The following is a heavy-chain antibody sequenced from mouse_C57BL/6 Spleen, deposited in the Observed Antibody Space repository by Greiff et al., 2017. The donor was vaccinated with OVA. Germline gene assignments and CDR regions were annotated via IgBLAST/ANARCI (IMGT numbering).Heavy chain of an antibody. Sequence: EVKVVESGGGLVKPGGSLKLSCAASGFTFSSYAMSWVRQTPEKRLEWVATISDGGSYTYYPDNVKGRFTISIDNAKNNLYLQMSHLKSEDTAMYYCARRSYYGSSYVWYFDVWGTGTTVTVSS. CDR2: ISDGGSYT. J-gene: IGHJ1*03. CDR3: ARRSYYGSSYVWYFDV. V-gene: IGHV5-4*03. CDR1: GFTFSSYA. D-gene: IGHD1-1*01.